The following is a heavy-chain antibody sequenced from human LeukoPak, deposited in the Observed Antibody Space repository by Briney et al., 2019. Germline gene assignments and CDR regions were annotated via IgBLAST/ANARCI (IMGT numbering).Heavy chain of an antibody. Sequence: GGTLRLSCAASGFTFSTYWMHWVRQAPGKGLVWVSRINGEGRSTSHADSVKGRFTISRDNATNTLYLQMNSLRAEDTAVYYCAREANSGYSSGDDAFDIWGQGTMVTVSS. V-gene: IGHV3-74*01. D-gene: IGHD6-19*01. J-gene: IGHJ3*02. CDR2: INGEGRST. CDR1: GFTFSTYW. CDR3: AREANSGYSSGDDAFDI.